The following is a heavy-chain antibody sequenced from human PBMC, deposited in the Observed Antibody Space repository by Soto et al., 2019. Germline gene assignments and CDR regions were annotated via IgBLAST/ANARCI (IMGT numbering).Heavy chain of an antibody. D-gene: IGHD3-16*01. J-gene: IGHJ3*02. CDR2: ISAYNGNT. Sequence: QVQLVQSGAEVKKPGASVKVSCKASGYTFTSYGISWVRQAPGQGLEWMGWISAYNGNTNYAQKLQGRVTMTTDTSTSTADMEIRSLRSDDTDVYYCVGAYRVGAFDIWGQGTMVTVSS. CDR3: VGAYRVGAFDI. CDR1: GYTFTSYG. V-gene: IGHV1-18*01.